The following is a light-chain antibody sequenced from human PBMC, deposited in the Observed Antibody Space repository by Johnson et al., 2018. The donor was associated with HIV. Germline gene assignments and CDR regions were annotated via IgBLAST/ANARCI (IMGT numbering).Light chain of an antibody. Sequence: QSVLTQPPSVSAAPGQKVTISCSGSSSNIGNNYVSWYQQLPGTAPKLLIYKDNERPSGIPDRFSGSKSGTSATLGITGLQTGDEAEYYCGTWDSSLSAPFVFGTGTKVTVL. V-gene: IGLV1-51*02. J-gene: IGLJ1*01. CDR1: SSNIGNNY. CDR3: GTWDSSLSAPFV. CDR2: KDN.